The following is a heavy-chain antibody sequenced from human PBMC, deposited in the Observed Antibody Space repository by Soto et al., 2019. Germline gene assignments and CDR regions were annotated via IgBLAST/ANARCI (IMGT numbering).Heavy chain of an antibody. Sequence: GSLRLSCAASGFTFSSYSMNWVRQAPGKGLEWVSSISSSSSYIYYADSVKGRFTISRDNAKNSLYLQMNSLRAEDTAVYYCAGHHAGEHNNWFDPWGQGTLVTVSS. V-gene: IGHV3-21*01. D-gene: IGHD3-10*01. CDR1: GFTFSSYS. CDR2: ISSSSSYI. CDR3: AGHHAGEHNNWFDP. J-gene: IGHJ5*02.